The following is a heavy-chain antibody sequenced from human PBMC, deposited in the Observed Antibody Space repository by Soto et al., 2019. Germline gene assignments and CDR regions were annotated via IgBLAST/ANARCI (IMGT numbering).Heavy chain of an antibody. CDR1: GYTLTSYA. J-gene: IGHJ4*02. Sequence: GASVKVSCKASGYTLTSYAMHWVRQAPGQRLEWMGRINANLGNTNYAQKFQGRVTMTADKSTSTAYMELSSLRSEDTAVYYCARVSIGRQWLAYWGQGTLVTVSS. D-gene: IGHD6-19*01. CDR2: INANLGNT. CDR3: ARVSIGRQWLAY. V-gene: IGHV1-3*01.